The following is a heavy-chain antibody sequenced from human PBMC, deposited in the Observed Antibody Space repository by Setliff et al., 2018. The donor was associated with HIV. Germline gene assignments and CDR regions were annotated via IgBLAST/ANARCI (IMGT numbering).Heavy chain of an antibody. D-gene: IGHD3-16*01. J-gene: IGHJ4*02. V-gene: IGHV3-48*03. CDR1: GLIFSSYE. CDR2: IGGHGSII. Sequence: GSLRLSCAAFGLIFSSYEMNWVRQAPGKGLEWISFIGGHGSIIHYADSVKGRFTISRDNAKNSVYLQMHSLRVEDTAVYYCAAVPWGHSSLIIDHWGQGTPVTVSS. CDR3: AAVPWGHSSLIIDH.